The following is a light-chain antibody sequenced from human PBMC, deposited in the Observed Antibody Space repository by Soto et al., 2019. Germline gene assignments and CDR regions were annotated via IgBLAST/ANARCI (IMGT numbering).Light chain of an antibody. CDR1: SEHSTYA. J-gene: IGLJ3*02. Sequence: QLVLTQSPSASASLGASVKPTCTLSSEHSTYAIAWHQQQPGEGPRYLMKLNSDGSHNRGDGIPDRFSGSRSGAEWYLTISSLQSEDEADYYCQTWGSGIVLFGGGTKVTVL. CDR2: LNSDGSH. CDR3: QTWGSGIVL. V-gene: IGLV4-69*01.